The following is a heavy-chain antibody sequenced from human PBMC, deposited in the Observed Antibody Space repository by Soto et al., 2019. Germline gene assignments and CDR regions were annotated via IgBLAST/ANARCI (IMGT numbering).Heavy chain of an antibody. D-gene: IGHD1-26*01. Sequence: QVELMQSGGEVKRPGASVKVSCKSSRYTFTSHGISWVRLAPGQGLEWMGWISTFNGKTDSAQKFQGRVTMTADTRTNTAYMELRSLRSDDTAVYYCARLLTEGATFREDAFDIWGQGTKVTVSS. V-gene: IGHV1-18*01. J-gene: IGHJ3*02. CDR2: ISTFNGKT. CDR3: ARLLTEGATFREDAFDI. CDR1: RYTFTSHG.